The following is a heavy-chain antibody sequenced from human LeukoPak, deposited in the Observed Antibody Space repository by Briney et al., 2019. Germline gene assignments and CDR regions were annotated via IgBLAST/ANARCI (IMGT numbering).Heavy chain of an antibody. J-gene: IGHJ4*02. D-gene: IGHD6-13*01. Sequence: GGSLRLSCAASGFTFSSCAMHWVRQAPGKGLEWVAVISYDGSNKYYADSVKGRFTISRDNSKNTLYLQMNSLRAEDTAVYYCARGKYSSSWYKDYWGQGTLVTVS. CDR2: ISYDGSNK. CDR1: GFTFSSCA. V-gene: IGHV3-30-3*01. CDR3: ARGKYSSSWYKDY.